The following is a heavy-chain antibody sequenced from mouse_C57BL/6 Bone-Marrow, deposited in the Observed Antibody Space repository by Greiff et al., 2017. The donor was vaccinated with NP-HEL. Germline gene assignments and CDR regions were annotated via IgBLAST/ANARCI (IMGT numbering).Heavy chain of an antibody. CDR1: GYSITSGYD. CDR3: ARGPNWDWYFDV. D-gene: IGHD4-1*01. Sequence: EVKVVESGPGMVKPSQSLSLTCTVTGYSITSGYDWHWIRHFPGNKLEWMGYISYSGSTNYNPSLKSRISITHDTSKNHFFLKLNSVTTEDTATDYCARGPNWDWYFDVWGTGTTVTVSS. CDR2: ISYSGST. J-gene: IGHJ1*03. V-gene: IGHV3-1*01.